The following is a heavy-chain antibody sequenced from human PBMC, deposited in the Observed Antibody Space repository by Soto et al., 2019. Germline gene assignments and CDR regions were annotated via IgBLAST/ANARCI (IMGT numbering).Heavy chain of an antibody. D-gene: IGHD1-26*01. V-gene: IGHV2-5*02. J-gene: IGHJ4*02. CDR3: AHGSSIVGAPAFDY. CDR2: FYWDDDR. CDR1: GFSLSTSGVG. Sequence: QITLKESGPALVKPTQTLTLTCSFSGFSLSTSGVGVGWVRQAPGKALEWLTLFYWDDDRRYNPSLKSRLTFAKDTSRNQVVLTMTNMDPVDTATYYCAHGSSIVGAPAFDYWGQVILVTVSS.